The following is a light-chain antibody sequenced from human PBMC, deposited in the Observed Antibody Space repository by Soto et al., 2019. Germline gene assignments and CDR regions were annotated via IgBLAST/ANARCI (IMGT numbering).Light chain of an antibody. Sequence: QSALTQPASVSGSPGQSITISCTGTSSDVGGYNYVSWYQQHPGRAPKLMIYEVSNRPSGVSNRFSGSKSGNTASLTISGLRAEDGADYYCSSYTSSSTRVLGGGTK. CDR2: EVS. J-gene: IGLJ3*02. V-gene: IGLV2-14*01. CDR3: SSYTSSSTRV. CDR1: SSDVGGYNY.